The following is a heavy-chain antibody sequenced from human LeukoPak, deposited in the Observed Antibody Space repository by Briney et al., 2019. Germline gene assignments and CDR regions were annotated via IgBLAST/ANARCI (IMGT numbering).Heavy chain of an antibody. D-gene: IGHD6-13*01. CDR1: GGSISGYY. V-gene: IGHV4-59*01. CDR2: IYYSGST. CDR3: AREGISGYSSSWYEGIYNWFDP. Sequence: SETLSLTCTVSGGSISGYYWSWIRQPPGKGLEWIGYIYYSGSTNYNPSLKSRVTISVDTSKNQFSLKLSSVTAADTAVYYCAREGISGYSSSWYEGIYNWFDPWGQGTLVTVSS. J-gene: IGHJ5*02.